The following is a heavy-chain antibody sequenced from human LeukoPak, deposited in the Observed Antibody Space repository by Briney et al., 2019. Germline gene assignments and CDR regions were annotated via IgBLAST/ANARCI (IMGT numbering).Heavy chain of an antibody. J-gene: IGHJ6*02. D-gene: IGHD4-17*01. CDR1: GGTFSSYA. Sequence: GASVKVSCKASGGTFSSYAISWVRQAPGQGLEWLGGIIPIFGTANYAQKFQGRVMITADESTNTAYMELSSLRSEDTAVYYCARARYYGDYVYYYYYGMDVWGQGTTVTVSS. V-gene: IGHV1-69*13. CDR3: ARARYYGDYVYYYYYGMDV. CDR2: IIPIFGTA.